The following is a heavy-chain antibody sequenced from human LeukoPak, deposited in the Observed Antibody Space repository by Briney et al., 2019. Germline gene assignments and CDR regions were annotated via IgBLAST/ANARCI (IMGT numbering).Heavy chain of an antibody. J-gene: IGHJ4*02. CDR2: IYYSGST. V-gene: IGHV4-39*01. Sequence: PSETLSLTCTVSGGSISRSSYYWGWIRQPPGKGLEWIGSIYYSGSTNYNPSLRSRVTISVDTSKNQFSLKLSSVTAADTAVYYCARLGPYSSRGDEVDYWGQGTLVTVSS. D-gene: IGHD6-13*01. CDR3: ARLGPYSSRGDEVDY. CDR1: GGSISRSSYY.